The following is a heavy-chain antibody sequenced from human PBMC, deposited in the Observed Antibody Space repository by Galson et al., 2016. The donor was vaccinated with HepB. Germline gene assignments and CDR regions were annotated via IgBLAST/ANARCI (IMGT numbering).Heavy chain of an antibody. CDR3: ARDRRRYFDWFVL. V-gene: IGHV3-30-3*01. J-gene: IGHJ4*02. CDR1: GFTFSSYA. D-gene: IGHD3-9*01. CDR2: ISYDGSNK. Sequence: SLRLSCAASGFTFSSYAMHWVRQAPGKGLEWVAVISYDGSNKYYADPVKGRFTISRDNSKNTLYLQMNSLRAEDTAVYYCARDRRRYFDWFVLWGQGTLVTVSS.